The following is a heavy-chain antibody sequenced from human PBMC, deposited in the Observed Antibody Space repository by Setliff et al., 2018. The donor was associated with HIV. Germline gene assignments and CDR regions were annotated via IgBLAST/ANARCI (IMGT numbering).Heavy chain of an antibody. CDR1: GDSFNGSHYL. D-gene: IGHD3-10*01. CDR3: ARDRREEGMVRGVGLYYYYYMDV. V-gene: IGHV4-39*07. J-gene: IGHJ6*03. CDR2: VYYNWAT. Sequence: SETLSLTCTVSGDSFNGSHYLWGWIRQPPGKGLEWVGNVYYNWATYYNPSLKNRVTISVDTSKNQFSLKLSSVTAAGTAVYYCARDRREEGMVRGVGLYYYYYMDVWGKGTTVTVSS.